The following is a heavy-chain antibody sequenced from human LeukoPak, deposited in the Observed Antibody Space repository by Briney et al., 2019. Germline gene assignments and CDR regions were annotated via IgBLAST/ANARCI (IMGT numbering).Heavy chain of an antibody. CDR3: VRGGVQLWLPNFDY. D-gene: IGHD5-18*01. V-gene: IGHV3-33*01. CDR2: IWYDGSNK. J-gene: IGHJ4*02. CDR1: GFTFSSYG. Sequence: PGGSLRLSCAASGFTFSSYGMHWVRQAPGKGLEWVAVIWYDGSNKYYADSVKGRFTISRDNSKNTLYLQMNSLRAEDTAVYYCVRGGVQLWLPNFDYWGQGTLVTVSS.